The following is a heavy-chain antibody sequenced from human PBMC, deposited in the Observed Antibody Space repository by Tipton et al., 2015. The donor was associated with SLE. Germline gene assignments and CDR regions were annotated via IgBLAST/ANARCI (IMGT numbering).Heavy chain of an antibody. CDR1: GGSVTSSPYY. CDR3: ARGKDFWSGYYMDY. J-gene: IGHJ4*02. V-gene: IGHV4-39*07. D-gene: IGHD3-3*01. Sequence: TLSLTCTVSGGSVTSSPYYWSWIRQPPGKGLEWIGSIYNSGSTYYNPSLKSRVTISVDTSKNQFSLKLSSVTAADTAVYYCARGKDFWSGYYMDYWGQGTLVTVSS. CDR2: IYNSGST.